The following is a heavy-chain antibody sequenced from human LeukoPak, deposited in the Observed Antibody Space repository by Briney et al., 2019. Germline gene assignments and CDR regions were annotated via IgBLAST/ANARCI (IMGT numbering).Heavy chain of an antibody. CDR2: IKQDGSEK. Sequence: GGSLRLSCAASGFTFSSYWMSWVRQAPGKGLEWVANIKQDGSEKYYVDSVKGRFTISRDNAKNSLYLQMNSLRAEDTAVYYCARDDGLTMIVGNDYWGQGTLVTVSS. J-gene: IGHJ4*02. CDR1: GFTFSSYW. V-gene: IGHV3-7*01. D-gene: IGHD3-22*01. CDR3: ARDDGLTMIVGNDY.